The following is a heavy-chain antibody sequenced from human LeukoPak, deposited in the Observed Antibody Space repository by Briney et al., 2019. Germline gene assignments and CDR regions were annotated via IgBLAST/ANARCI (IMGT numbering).Heavy chain of an antibody. CDR3: ARSVSVAGTVFDY. V-gene: IGHV1-46*01. J-gene: IGHJ4*02. Sequence: ASVNVSCKASVYTFTIYYMHWVRQAPGQGREWMGIINPSGGSTSYAQKFQGRVTMTRDTSTSTVYMELSSLRSEDTAVYYCARSVSVAGTVFDYWGQGTLVTVSS. D-gene: IGHD6-19*01. CDR2: INPSGGST. CDR1: VYTFTIYY.